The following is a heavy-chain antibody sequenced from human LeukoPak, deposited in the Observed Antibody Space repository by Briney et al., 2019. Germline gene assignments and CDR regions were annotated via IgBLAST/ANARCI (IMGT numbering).Heavy chain of an antibody. Sequence: GGSLGLSCAASGFTVSTNYMSWVRQAPGKGLEWVSVIYSGGSTYYADSVKGRFTISRDNSKNTLYLQMNSLRVEDTAVYYCASHKAYRAFDIWGQGTMVTVSS. V-gene: IGHV3-66*02. CDR3: ASHKAYRAFDI. D-gene: IGHD3-16*01. CDR1: GFTVSTNY. J-gene: IGHJ3*02. CDR2: IYSGGST.